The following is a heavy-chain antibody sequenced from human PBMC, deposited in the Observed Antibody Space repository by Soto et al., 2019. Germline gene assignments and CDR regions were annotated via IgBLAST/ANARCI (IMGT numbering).Heavy chain of an antibody. V-gene: IGHV1-2*02. CDR1: GYTFTGYY. CDR2: INPNSGGT. CDR3: ASGAPRWVGTTGWYFDL. Sequence: ASVKVSCKASGYTFTGYYMHWGRQAPGQGLEWMGWINPNSGGTNYAQKFQGRVTMTRDTSISTAYMELSRLRYDDTAVYYCASGAPRWVGTTGWYFDLWGRGTLVTVSS. J-gene: IGHJ2*01. D-gene: IGHD1-7*01.